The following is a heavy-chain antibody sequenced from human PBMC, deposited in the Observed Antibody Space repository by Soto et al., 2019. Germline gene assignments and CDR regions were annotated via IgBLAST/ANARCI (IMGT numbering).Heavy chain of an antibody. D-gene: IGHD5-12*01. CDR3: ARHHGPTTSENWFDP. V-gene: IGHV1-18*01. J-gene: IGHJ5*02. Sequence: QVHLVQSGVEVKTPGASLKVSCQASGYTFFTYDISWGRQAPGQGLEWMGWISTYSGDTKYAQKFQGRVTMTTDTSTTTAYLELRSLRSDDTAVYYCARHHGPTTSENWFDPWGQGTLVTVSS. CDR1: GYTFFTYD. CDR2: ISTYSGDT.